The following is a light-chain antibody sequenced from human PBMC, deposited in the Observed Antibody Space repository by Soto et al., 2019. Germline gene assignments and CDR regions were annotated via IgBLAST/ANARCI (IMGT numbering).Light chain of an antibody. CDR2: EVN. CDR1: SSDVENYDL. J-gene: IGLJ3*02. CDR3: CSYAGTSTWV. Sequence: QSALTQPASMSGSPGQSITISCTETSSDVENYDLVSWYQQHPGKAPKLMIYEVNKRPSGVSNRFSGSKSGDTASLTISGLQAEDEADYYCCSYAGTSTWVFGGGTQLTVL. V-gene: IGLV2-23*02.